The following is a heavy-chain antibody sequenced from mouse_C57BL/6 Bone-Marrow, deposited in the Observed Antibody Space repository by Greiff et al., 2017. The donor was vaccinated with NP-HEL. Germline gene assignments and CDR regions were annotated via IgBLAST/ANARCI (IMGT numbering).Heavy chain of an antibody. CDR1: GYAFTTYL. J-gene: IGHJ4*01. CDR2: FNPGSGGT. V-gene: IGHV1-54*01. Sequence: QVQLKQSGAELVRPGTSVKVSCKASGYAFTTYLIEWVKQRPGQGLEWIGVFNPGSGGTNYNEKFKGKATLTADKSSSTAYMQLSSLTSDDSAVYFCARCVGHYYGYMDDWGKGTSVTVSS. CDR3: ARCVGHYYGYMDD. D-gene: IGHD1-2*01.